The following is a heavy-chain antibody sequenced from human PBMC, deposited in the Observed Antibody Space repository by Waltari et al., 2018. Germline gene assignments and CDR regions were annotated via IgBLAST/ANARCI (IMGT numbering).Heavy chain of an antibody. CDR1: GYSISSGYY. J-gene: IGHJ3*02. CDR2: IYHSGST. V-gene: IGHV4-38-2*01. Sequence: QVQLKETGTGLVKPSETLSLTCAVSGYSISSGYYWGWIRQPPVKGLECSGSIYHSGSTYYNPALKSRVTISVDTSKNQFSLKLSSVTAADTAVYYCARPLTTGTTGGGFDIWGQGTMVTVSS. D-gene: IGHD1-1*01. CDR3: ARPLTTGTTGGGFDI.